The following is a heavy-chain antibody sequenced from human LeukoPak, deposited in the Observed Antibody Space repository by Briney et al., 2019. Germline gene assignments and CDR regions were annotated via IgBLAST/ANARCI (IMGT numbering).Heavy chain of an antibody. CDR1: GFTFSSYG. Sequence: GGPLRLSCAASGFTFSSYGMHWVRQAPGKGLEWVAFIRYNGSNKYYADSVKGRFTISRDNSKNTLYLQMNSLRAEDTAVYYCAKDPREWLAYEPFHYYYYYMDVWGQGTTVTVSS. V-gene: IGHV3-30*02. CDR2: IRYNGSNK. J-gene: IGHJ6*03. CDR3: AKDPREWLAYEPFHYYYYYMDV. D-gene: IGHD6-19*01.